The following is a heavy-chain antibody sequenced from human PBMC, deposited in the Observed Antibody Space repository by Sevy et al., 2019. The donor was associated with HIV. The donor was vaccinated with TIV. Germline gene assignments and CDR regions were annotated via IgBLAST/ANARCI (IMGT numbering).Heavy chain of an antibody. CDR3: ARQVVVVTATPPIQFYYYYGMDV. V-gene: IGHV4-39*01. Sequence: SETLSLTCTVSGGSISSSSYYWGWIRQPPGKGLEWIGSIYYSGCTYYNPSLKSRVTISVDTSKNQFSLKLSSVTAADTAVYYCARQVVVVTATPPIQFYYYYGMDVWGQGTTVT. CDR1: GGSISSSSYY. CDR2: IYYSGCT. D-gene: IGHD2-21*02. J-gene: IGHJ6*02.